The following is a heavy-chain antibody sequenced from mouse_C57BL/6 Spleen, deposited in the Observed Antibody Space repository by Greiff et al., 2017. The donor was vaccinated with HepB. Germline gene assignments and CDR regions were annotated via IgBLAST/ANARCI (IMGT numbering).Heavy chain of an antibody. Sequence: DVMLVESGGGLVKPGGSLKLSCAASGFTFSDYGMHWVRQAPEKGLEWVAYISSGSSTIYYADTVKGRFTISRDNAKNTLFLQMTSLRSEDTAMYYCARSPITTVCHYFDYLGQGTTLTVSS. CDR2: ISSGSSTI. CDR1: GFTFSDYG. J-gene: IGHJ2*01. V-gene: IGHV5-17*01. CDR3: ARSPITTVCHYFDY. D-gene: IGHD1-1*01.